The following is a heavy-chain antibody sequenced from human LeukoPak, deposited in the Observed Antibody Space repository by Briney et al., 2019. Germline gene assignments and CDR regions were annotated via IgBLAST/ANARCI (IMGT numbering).Heavy chain of an antibody. CDR3: ARHGGWYYFDY. D-gene: IGHD2-15*01. CDR1: GGSIISYY. Sequence: PSETLSLTCTVSGGSIISYYWSWIRRPPGKGLEWIGYIYYSGSTNYNPSLKSRVTISVDTSKNQFSLELSSVTAADTAVYYCARHGGWYYFDYWGQGTLVTVSS. CDR2: IYYSGST. V-gene: IGHV4-59*08. J-gene: IGHJ4*02.